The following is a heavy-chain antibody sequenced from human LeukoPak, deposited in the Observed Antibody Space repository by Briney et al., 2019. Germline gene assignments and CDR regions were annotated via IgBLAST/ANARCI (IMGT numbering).Heavy chain of an antibody. J-gene: IGHJ4*02. V-gene: IGHV3-33*01. D-gene: IGHD6-6*01. CDR1: GFTFSSYG. CDR2: IWYDGSNK. CDR3: ARGLAVRFDDY. Sequence: GGSLRLSCAASGFTFSSYGMHWVRQAPGKGLEWVAVIWYDGSNKYYADSVKGRFTISRDNSKNTLYLQMNSLRAEDTAVYYCARGLAVRFDDYWGQGTMVTVSS.